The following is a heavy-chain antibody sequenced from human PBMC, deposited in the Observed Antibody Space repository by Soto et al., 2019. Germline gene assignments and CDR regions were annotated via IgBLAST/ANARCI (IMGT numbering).Heavy chain of an antibody. CDR3: ARDCSSTSCYEVDY. D-gene: IGHD2-2*01. Sequence: ASVKVSCKASGGTFSSYTISWVRQAPGQGLEWMGRIIPILGIANYAQKFQGRVTITADKSTSTAYMELSSLRSEDTAVYYCARDCSSTSCYEVDYWGQGTLVTVSS. CDR2: IIPILGIA. V-gene: IGHV1-69*04. J-gene: IGHJ4*02. CDR1: GGTFSSYT.